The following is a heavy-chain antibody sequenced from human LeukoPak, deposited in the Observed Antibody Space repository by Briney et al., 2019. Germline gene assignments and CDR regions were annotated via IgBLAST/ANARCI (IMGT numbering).Heavy chain of an antibody. CDR2: ISYDGSNK. Sequence: GGSLRLSCAASGFTFSSYAMHWVRQAPGKGLEWVAVISYDGSNKYYADSVKGRFTISRDNSKNTLYLQMNSLRAEDTAVYYCAGNGSGNNLWRGFDPWGQGTLVTVSS. J-gene: IGHJ5*02. CDR1: GFTFSSYA. V-gene: IGHV3-30-3*01. CDR3: AGNGSGNNLWRGFDP. D-gene: IGHD3-10*01.